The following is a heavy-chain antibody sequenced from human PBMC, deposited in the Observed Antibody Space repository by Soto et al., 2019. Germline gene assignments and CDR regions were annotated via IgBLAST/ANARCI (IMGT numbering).Heavy chain of an antibody. CDR1: GFTFSSYG. V-gene: IGHV3-30*18. Sequence: GGSLRLSCAASGFTFSSYGMHWVRQAPGKGLEWVAVISYDGSNKYYADSVKGRFTISRDNSKYTLYLQMNSLRAEDTAVYYCAKGLVGATTPPFDYWGQGTLVTVSS. D-gene: IGHD1-26*01. J-gene: IGHJ4*02. CDR3: AKGLVGATTPPFDY. CDR2: ISYDGSNK.